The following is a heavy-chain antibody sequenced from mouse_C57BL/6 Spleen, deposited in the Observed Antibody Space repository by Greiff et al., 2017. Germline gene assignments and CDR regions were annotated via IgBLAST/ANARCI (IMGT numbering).Heavy chain of an antibody. CDR1: GFNIKDYY. J-gene: IGHJ2*01. D-gene: IGHD2-3*01. V-gene: IGHV14-2*01. CDR3: ALMVTNFDT. Sequence: VQLQQSGAELVKPGASVKLSCTASGFNIKDYYMPWVKQRTEQGLEWIGRIDPEDGETKSAPKFQGKAPITADTSSNTAYLQLSSRTSEDTAGYYGALMVTNFDTWGQGITRTVSS. CDR2: IDPEDGET.